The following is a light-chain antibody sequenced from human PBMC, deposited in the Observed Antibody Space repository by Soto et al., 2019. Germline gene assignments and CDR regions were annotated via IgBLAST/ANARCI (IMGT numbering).Light chain of an antibody. V-gene: IGKV1-5*03. J-gene: IGKJ1*01. CDR1: QSISSW. CDR2: KAS. Sequence: DIQMTQSPSTLSASVGDRVTITCRASQSISSWLAWYQQKPGKAPKLLIYKASSLESGVPSRFSGSGSGTEFTLTISSLQPDGFATYYCQQYNSYSSSWTFGQGTKVEIK. CDR3: QQYNSYSSSWT.